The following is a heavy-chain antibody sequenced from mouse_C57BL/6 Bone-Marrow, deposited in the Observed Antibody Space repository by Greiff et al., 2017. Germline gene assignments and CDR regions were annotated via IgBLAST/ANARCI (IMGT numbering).Heavy chain of an antibody. CDR1: GFNIKDDY. CDR2: IDPEIGDT. V-gene: IGHV14-4*01. Sequence: EVKLMESGAELVRPGASVKLSCTASGFNIKDDYIHWVKQRPEQGLEWIGWIDPEIGDTEYASKFQGKATITSDTSSNTAYLPLSSLTSEDTAVYYCSSFDGNYFDFWGQGTPLTVAS. CDR3: SSFDGNYFDF. J-gene: IGHJ2*01. D-gene: IGHD2-3*01.